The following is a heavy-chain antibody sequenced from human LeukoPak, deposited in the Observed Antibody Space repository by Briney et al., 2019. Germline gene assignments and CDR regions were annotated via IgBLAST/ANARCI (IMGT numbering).Heavy chain of an antibody. CDR1: GGSISSYY. CDR2: IYYSGST. Sequence: SETLFLTCTVSGGSISSYYWSWIRQPPGKGLEWIGYIYYSGSTNYNPSLKSRVTISVDTSKNQFSLKLSSVTAADTAVYYRARGSKTTDAFDIWGQGTMVTVSS. D-gene: IGHD1-14*01. J-gene: IGHJ3*02. V-gene: IGHV4-59*01. CDR3: ARGSKTTDAFDI.